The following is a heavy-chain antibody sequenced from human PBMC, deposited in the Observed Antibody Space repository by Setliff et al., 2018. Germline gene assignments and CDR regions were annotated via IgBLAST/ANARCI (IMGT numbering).Heavy chain of an antibody. D-gene: IGHD6-19*01. V-gene: IGHV1-46*01. J-gene: IGHJ4*02. CDR3: ARDEGSGWYVGY. CDR2: INPSGGYT. CDR1: GYTLTELS. Sequence: GASVKVSCKVSGYTLTELSMHWVRQAPGKGLEWMGMINPSGGYTIYAQKFQGRVTMTRDTSTSTVYLELSSLRSEDTAVYYCARDEGSGWYVGYWGQGTLVTVSS.